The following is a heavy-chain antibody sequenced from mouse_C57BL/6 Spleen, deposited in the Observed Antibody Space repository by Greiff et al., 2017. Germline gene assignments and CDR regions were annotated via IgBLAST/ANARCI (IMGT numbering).Heavy chain of an antibody. V-gene: IGHV1-61*01. J-gene: IGHJ3*01. CDR2: IYPSDSET. CDR3: ANLYYGSSLFAY. D-gene: IGHD1-1*01. CDR1: GYTFTSYW. Sequence: QVQLQQPGAELVRPGSSVKLSCKASGYTFTSYWMDWVKQRPGQGLEWIGNIYPSDSETHYNQKFKDKATLTVDKSSSTAYMQLSSLTSEDSAVYYCANLYYGSSLFAYWGQGTLVTVSA.